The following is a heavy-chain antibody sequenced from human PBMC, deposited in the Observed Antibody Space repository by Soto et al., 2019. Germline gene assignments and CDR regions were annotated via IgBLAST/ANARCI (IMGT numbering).Heavy chain of an antibody. J-gene: IGHJ4*02. CDR3: AREGTYYYDSSGYYPSFLVY. D-gene: IGHD3-22*01. CDR1: GGTFSSYA. V-gene: IGHV1-69*01. Sequence: QVQLVQSGAEVQKPGSSVKVSCKASGGTFSSYAISWVRQAPGQGLEWMGGIIPIFGTANYAQKFQGRVTITADESTSTAYMELSSLRSEDTAVYYCAREGTYYYDSSGYYPSFLVYWGQGTLVTVSS. CDR2: IIPIFGTA.